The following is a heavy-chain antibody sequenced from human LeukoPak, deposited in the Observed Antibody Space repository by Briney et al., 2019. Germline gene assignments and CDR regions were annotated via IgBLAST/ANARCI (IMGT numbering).Heavy chain of an antibody. CDR2: INIDERIT. CDR1: GFSFSTQR. D-gene: IGHD2/OR15-2a*01. J-gene: IGHJ4*02. Sequence: PGGSLRLSCATSGFSFSTQRMHWVRQAPGKGLVWVSYINIDERITGYADSVKGRFTISKDNAKNTVYLQMNNLRAEDTAVYYCVSFYETYWGRVTLVTVSS. V-gene: IGHV3-74*01. CDR3: VSFYETY.